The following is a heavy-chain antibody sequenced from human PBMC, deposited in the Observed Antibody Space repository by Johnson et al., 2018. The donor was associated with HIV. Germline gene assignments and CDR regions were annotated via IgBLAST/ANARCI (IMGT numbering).Heavy chain of an antibody. V-gene: IGHV3-20*04. CDR3: ARGGAYCGGDCYHAFDI. CDR2: INWNGGST. D-gene: IGHD2-21*02. J-gene: IGHJ3*02. Sequence: VQLVESGGGVVRPGGTLRLSCAASGFTFDDYGMSWVRQAPGKGLEWVSGINWNGGSTGYADSVKGRFTISRDNAKNSLYVQMNSLRAEDTALDYCARGGAYCGGDCYHAFDIWGQGTMVTVSS. CDR1: GFTFDDYG.